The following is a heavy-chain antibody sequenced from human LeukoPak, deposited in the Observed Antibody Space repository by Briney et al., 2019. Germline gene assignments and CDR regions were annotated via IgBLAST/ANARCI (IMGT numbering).Heavy chain of an antibody. D-gene: IGHD6-19*01. CDR3: AAQVAGTYNWFDP. CDR2: FDPEDGET. Sequence: ASVKVSCKVSGYTLTELSMHWVRQAPGKGLEWMGGFDPEDGETIYAQKLQGRVTMTEDTSTDTAYMELSSLRSEDTAVYYCAAQVAGTYNWFDPWGQGTLVTVSS. J-gene: IGHJ5*02. CDR1: GYTLTELS. V-gene: IGHV1-24*01.